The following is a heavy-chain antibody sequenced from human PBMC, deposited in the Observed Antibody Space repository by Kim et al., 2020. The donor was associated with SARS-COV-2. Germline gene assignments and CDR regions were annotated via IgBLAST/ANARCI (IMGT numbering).Heavy chain of an antibody. CDR1: GFTFSSYW. V-gene: IGHV3-7*01. CDR2: IKQDGSEK. Sequence: GGSLRLSCAASGFTFSSYWMSWVRQAPGKGLEWVANIKQDGSEKYYVDSVKGRFTISRDNAKNSLYLQMNSLRAEDTAVYYCASSRNYYDSSGYAYWGQGTLVTVSS. D-gene: IGHD3-22*01. J-gene: IGHJ4*02. CDR3: ASSRNYYDSSGYAY.